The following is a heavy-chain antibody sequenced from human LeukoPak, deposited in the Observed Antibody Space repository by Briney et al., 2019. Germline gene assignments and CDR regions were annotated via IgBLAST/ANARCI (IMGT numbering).Heavy chain of an antibody. J-gene: IGHJ4*02. Sequence: SETLSLTCTVSDDSISDYYRGWIRQPPGKGLEWIGYIHNSGTSTYNLPLKSRVTLSADTSKNQFSLKLNSMTTADTAVYYCTRGAGWLIDYWGQGILVTVSS. V-gene: IGHV4-59*01. D-gene: IGHD3-16*01. CDR2: IHNSGTS. CDR3: TRGAGWLIDY. CDR1: DDSISDYY.